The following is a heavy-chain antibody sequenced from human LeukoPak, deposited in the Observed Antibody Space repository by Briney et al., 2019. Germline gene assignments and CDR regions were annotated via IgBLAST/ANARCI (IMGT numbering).Heavy chain of an antibody. CDR2: MNPNSGNT. J-gene: IGHJ5*02. D-gene: IGHD3-22*01. V-gene: IGHV1-8*01. Sequence: ASVKVSCKASGYTFTSYDINWVRQATGQGLEWMGWMNPNSGNTGYAQKFQGRVTMTRNTSISTAYMELSSLRSEDTAVYYCARSLYYYDSSGYPYNWFDPWGQGTLVTVSS. CDR1: GYTFTSYD. CDR3: ARSLYYYDSSGYPYNWFDP.